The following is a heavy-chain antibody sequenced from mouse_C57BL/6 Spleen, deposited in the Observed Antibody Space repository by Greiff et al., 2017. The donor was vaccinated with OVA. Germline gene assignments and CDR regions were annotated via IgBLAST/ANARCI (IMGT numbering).Heavy chain of an antibody. CDR1: GYTFTDYE. CDR3: TRYDYYGSSPWCAY. Sequence: QVQLQQSGAELVRPGASVTLSCKASGYTFTDYEMHWVKQTPVHGLEWIGAIDPETGGTAYNQKFKGKAILTADKSSSTAYMELRSLTSEDSAVYYCTRYDYYGSSPWCAYWGQGTLVTVSA. CDR2: IDPETGGT. D-gene: IGHD1-1*01. V-gene: IGHV1-15*01. J-gene: IGHJ3*01.